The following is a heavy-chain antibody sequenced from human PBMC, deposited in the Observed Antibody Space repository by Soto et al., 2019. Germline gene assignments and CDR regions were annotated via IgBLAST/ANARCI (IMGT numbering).Heavy chain of an antibody. J-gene: IGHJ6*02. CDR3: ARFAPRIAAADYGMDV. Sequence: ASVKVSCKASGYTFTGYYMHWVRQAPGQGLEWMGWINPNSGGTNYAQKFQGWVTMTRDTSISTAYMELSRLRSDDTAVYNCARFAPRIAAADYGMDVWGQGTTVTVSS. D-gene: IGHD6-13*01. V-gene: IGHV1-2*04. CDR2: INPNSGGT. CDR1: GYTFTGYY.